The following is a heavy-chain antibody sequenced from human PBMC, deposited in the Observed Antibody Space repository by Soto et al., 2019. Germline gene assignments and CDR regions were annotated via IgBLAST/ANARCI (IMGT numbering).Heavy chain of an antibody. J-gene: IGHJ3*02. CDR1: GYSLAGHY. CDR2: INPNSGGT. Sequence: ASVKVSCKTSGYSLAGHYLHWVRQAPGQGLDWMGWINPNSGGTIYAQRFQGRVTMTRDTSISTAYMVLTSLRSDDTAVYYCARDAHYDILTGYSRNAFDMWGRGTMVTVSS. V-gene: IGHV1-2*02. D-gene: IGHD3-9*01. CDR3: ARDAHYDILTGYSRNAFDM.